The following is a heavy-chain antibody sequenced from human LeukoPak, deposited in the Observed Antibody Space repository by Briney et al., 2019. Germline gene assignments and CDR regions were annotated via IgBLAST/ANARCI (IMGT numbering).Heavy chain of an antibody. J-gene: IGHJ4*02. CDR2: IYYSGST. V-gene: IGHV4-30-4*01. CDR3: ARERGWLHYYFDY. D-gene: IGHD5-24*01. CDR1: GGSISSGDYY. Sequence: SQTLSLTCTVSGGSISSGDYYWGWIRQPPGKGLEWIGYIYYSGSTYYNPSLKSRATISVDTSKNQFSLTLSSVTAADTAVYYCARERGWLHYYFDYWGQGTLVTVSS.